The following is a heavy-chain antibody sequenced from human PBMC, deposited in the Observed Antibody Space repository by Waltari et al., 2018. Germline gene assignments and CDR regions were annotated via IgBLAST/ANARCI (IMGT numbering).Heavy chain of an antibody. J-gene: IGHJ4*02. CDR3: ARDLGRGLFLDS. Sequence: WWSWVRQSPAKGLEWIGQVHRNGRTNYNPSLASRAIVSLDSSMNQFSLRILSATAADTAVYYCARDLGRGLFLDSWGQGTLVTVSP. V-gene: IGHV4-4*02. D-gene: IGHD2-15*01. CDR1: W. CDR2: VHRNGRT.